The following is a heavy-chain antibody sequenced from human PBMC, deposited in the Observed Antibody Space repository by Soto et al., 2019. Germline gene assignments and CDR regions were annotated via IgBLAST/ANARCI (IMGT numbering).Heavy chain of an antibody. D-gene: IGHD2-15*01. J-gene: IGHJ5*02. Sequence: SETLSLTCIVSGGSITRNNHYWGWIRQSPGKGLEWIGSILYSGSTNYNPSLKSRVTLSVETSKNQFSLNLTSVTAADTAVYYCARGAAFWFDPWGQGTLVTVSS. CDR3: ARGAAFWFDP. CDR1: GGSITRNNHY. CDR2: ILYSGST. V-gene: IGHV4-39*07.